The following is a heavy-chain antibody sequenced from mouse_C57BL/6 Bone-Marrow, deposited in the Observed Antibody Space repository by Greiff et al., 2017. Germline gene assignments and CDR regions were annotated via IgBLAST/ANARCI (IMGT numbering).Heavy chain of an antibody. CDR1: GYSITSGYY. D-gene: IGHD2-4*01. CDR3: ARGGLRAWFAY. Sequence: EVKVEESGPGLVKPSQSLSLTCSVTGYSITSGYYWNWIRQFPGNKLEWMGYISYDGSNNYNPSLKNRISITRDTSKNQFFLKLNSVTTEDTATYYCARGGLRAWFAYWGQGTLVTVSA. V-gene: IGHV3-6*01. J-gene: IGHJ3*01. CDR2: ISYDGSN.